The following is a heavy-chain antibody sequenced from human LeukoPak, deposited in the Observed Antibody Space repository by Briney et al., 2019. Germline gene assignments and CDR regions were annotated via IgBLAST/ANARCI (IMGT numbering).Heavy chain of an antibody. V-gene: IGHV1-18*01. D-gene: IGHD3-22*01. J-gene: IGHJ3*02. CDR2: ISAYNGNT. CDR1: GYTFTSYG. Sequence: ASVKVSCKASGYTFTSYGISWVRQAPGQGREWMGWISAYNGNTNYAQKLQGRVTMTRNTSISTAYMELSSLRSEDTAVYYCARSITMTRGTDAFDIWGQGTMVTVSS. CDR3: ARSITMTRGTDAFDI.